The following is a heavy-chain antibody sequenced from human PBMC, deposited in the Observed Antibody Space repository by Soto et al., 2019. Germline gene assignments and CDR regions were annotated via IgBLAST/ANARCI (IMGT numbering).Heavy chain of an antibody. J-gene: IGHJ6*02. CDR1: GGTFSSYA. CDR2: IIPICGTA. CDR3: ARDGESPNYYYYYGMDV. Sequence: QVQLVQSGAEVKKPGSSVKVSCKASGGTFSSYAISWVRKAPGQGLEWMGGIIPICGTANYAQKFQGRVTITADESTSTAYMELSSLRSEDTAVYYCARDGESPNYYYYYGMDVWGQGTTVTVSS. D-gene: IGHD7-27*01. V-gene: IGHV1-69*01.